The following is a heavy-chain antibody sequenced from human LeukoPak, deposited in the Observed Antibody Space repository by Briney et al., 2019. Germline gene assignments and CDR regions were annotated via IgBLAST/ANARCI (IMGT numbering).Heavy chain of an antibody. CDR3: ARWDYYDSSGYYEGKDAFDI. Sequence: PSETLSLTCTVSGGSISSYYWSWIRQPPGKGLEWIGYIYYSGSTNYNPSLKSRVTISVDASKNQFSLKLSSVTAADTAVYYCARWDYYDSSGYYEGKDAFDIWGQGTMVTVSS. CDR1: GGSISSYY. V-gene: IGHV4-59*08. D-gene: IGHD3-22*01. CDR2: IYYSGST. J-gene: IGHJ3*02.